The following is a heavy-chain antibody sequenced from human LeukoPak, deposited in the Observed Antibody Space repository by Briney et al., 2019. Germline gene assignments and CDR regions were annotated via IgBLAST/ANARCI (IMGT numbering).Heavy chain of an antibody. Sequence: GGSHRLSCAASGFTFRNAWMSWVRQAPGKGLEWVGHIRSEVDGGTADYAAAVEGRFTISRDDSNNKLYLQMNSLKTEDTAVYYCNTDSMEDIRGYCTGGRCGGIDSWGQGALVTVSS. J-gene: IGHJ4*02. V-gene: IGHV3-15*01. CDR1: GFTFRNAW. CDR3: NTDSMEDIRGYCTGGRCGGIDS. D-gene: IGHD2-15*01. CDR2: IRSEVDGGTA.